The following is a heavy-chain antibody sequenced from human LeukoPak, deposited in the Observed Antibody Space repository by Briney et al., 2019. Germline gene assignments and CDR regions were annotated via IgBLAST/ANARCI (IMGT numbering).Heavy chain of an antibody. CDR2: IIPIFGTA. V-gene: IGHV1-69*13. CDR3: ARDPGYSYGSHSYFDY. J-gene: IGHJ4*02. Sequence: SVKVSCKASGGTFSSYAISWVRQAPGQGLEWMGGIIPIFGTANYAQKFQGRVTITADESTSTAYMELSSLRSEDTAVYYCARDPGYSYGSHSYFDYWGQGTLVTVSS. CDR1: GGTFSSYA. D-gene: IGHD5-18*01.